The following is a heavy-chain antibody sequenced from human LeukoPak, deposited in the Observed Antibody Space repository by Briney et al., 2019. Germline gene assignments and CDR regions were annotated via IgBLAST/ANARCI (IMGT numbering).Heavy chain of an antibody. CDR1: GFTFSDVW. D-gene: IGHD3-22*01. Sequence: GGSLRLSCAASGFTFSDVWMSWVRQAPGKGLEWVSAISGSGGSTYYADSVKGRFTISRDNSKNTLYLQMNTLRAEDTAVYYCAKSPSDISGYYLDAFDIWGQGTMVTVSS. V-gene: IGHV3-23*01. J-gene: IGHJ3*02. CDR2: ISGSGGST. CDR3: AKSPSDISGYYLDAFDI.